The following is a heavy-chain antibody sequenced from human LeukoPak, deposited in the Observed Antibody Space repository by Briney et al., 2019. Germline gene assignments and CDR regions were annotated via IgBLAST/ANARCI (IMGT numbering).Heavy chain of an antibody. Sequence: PGGSLRLSCAVSGFTFSSYAMSWVRQAPGKGLEWVAAISGSGGGTDYADSVKGRFTIYRDNSKNTLYLQMNSLRAEDTAVYYCAKGEQWLVLYFQHGGQGTLVTVSS. J-gene: IGHJ1*01. CDR2: ISGSGGGT. D-gene: IGHD6-19*01. V-gene: IGHV3-23*01. CDR1: GFTFSSYA. CDR3: AKGEQWLVLYFQH.